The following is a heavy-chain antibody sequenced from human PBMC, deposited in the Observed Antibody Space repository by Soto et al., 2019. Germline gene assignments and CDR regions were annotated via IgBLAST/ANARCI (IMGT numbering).Heavy chain of an antibody. CDR1: GYTFTTYG. CDR2: ITTDKGKT. J-gene: IGHJ4*02. Sequence: ASVKVSGKTSGYTFTTYGISWVRQAPGQGLEWMGWITTDKGKTTYAQKFQGRATIPKDTAANTIYLQLSSLTSEDTAVYYCARSYKLFHFDSSGYLDYWGQGTPVTFS. D-gene: IGHD3-22*01. CDR3: ARSYKLFHFDSSGYLDY. V-gene: IGHV1-18*01.